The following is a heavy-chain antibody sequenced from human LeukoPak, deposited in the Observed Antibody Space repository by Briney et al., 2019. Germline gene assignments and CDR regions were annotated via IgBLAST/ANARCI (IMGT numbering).Heavy chain of an antibody. V-gene: IGHV3-21*01. J-gene: IGHJ4*02. CDR1: GFTFSSYS. Sequence: PGGSLRLSCAASGFTFSSYSMNWVRQAPGKGLEWVSSISSSSSYIYYADSVKGRFTISRDNAKNSLYLQMNSLRTEDTAVYHLAKPSPTTGDPHFDYWGQGTLVTVSS. D-gene: IGHD7-27*01. CDR2: ISSSSSYI. CDR3: AKPSPTTGDPHFDY.